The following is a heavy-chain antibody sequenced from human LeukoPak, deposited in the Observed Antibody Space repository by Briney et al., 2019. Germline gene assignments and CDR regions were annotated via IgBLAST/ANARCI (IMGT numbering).Heavy chain of an antibody. CDR1: GYSFTSYW. D-gene: IGHD2-2*01. V-gene: IGHV5-51*01. CDR2: IDPSDSDT. J-gene: IGHJ6*02. Sequence: GESLKISCKGSGYSFTSYWISWVRQMPGKGLEWMGRIDPSDSDTRYSPSFLGQVTISADKSFGTAYLQWSSLRASDTARYYCARHPGYCNSTNCYYYYGMDVWGQGTTVTVSS. CDR3: ARHPGYCNSTNCYYYYGMDV.